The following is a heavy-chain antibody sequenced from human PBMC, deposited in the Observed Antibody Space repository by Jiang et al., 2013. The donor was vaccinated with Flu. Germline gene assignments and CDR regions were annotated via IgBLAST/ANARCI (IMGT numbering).Heavy chain of an antibody. D-gene: IGHD6-25*01. V-gene: IGHV4-61*02. J-gene: IGHJ6*02. Sequence: GPGLVKPSQTLSLTCTVSDATISGGSYYWSWIRQPAGKGLEWIGRIYRSGQTDYNPSLRSRVTISVDTSRNQFSLNLRSVTAADTAVYYCARDSATYLDVWGQGTTVTVSS. CDR3: ARDSATYLDV. CDR1: DATISGGSYY. CDR2: IYRSGQT.